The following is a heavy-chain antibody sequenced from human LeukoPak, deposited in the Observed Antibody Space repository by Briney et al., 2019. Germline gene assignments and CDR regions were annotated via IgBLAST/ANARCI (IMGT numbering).Heavy chain of an antibody. V-gene: IGHV1-69*05. Sequence: SVKVSCKASGGTFGSYAISWVRQAPGQGLEWMGGIIPIFGTANYAQKFQGRVTITTDESTSTAYMELSSLRSEDTAVYYCARGDRGYSYGPNGYWGQGTLVTVSS. D-gene: IGHD5-18*01. CDR1: GGTFGSYA. CDR3: ARGDRGYSYGPNGY. J-gene: IGHJ4*02. CDR2: IIPIFGTA.